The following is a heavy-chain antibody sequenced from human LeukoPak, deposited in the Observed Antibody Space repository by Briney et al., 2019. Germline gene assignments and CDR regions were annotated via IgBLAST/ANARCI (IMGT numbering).Heavy chain of an antibody. J-gene: IGHJ4*02. CDR1: GFTLSRYT. CDR2: IWYDGSNK. V-gene: IGHV3-33*08. D-gene: IGHD2-15*01. Sequence: GRSLRLSCAASGFTLSRYTMHWVRQAPGKGLEWVAVIWYDGSNKYYTDSVKGRFTISRDNSKNTLYLQMNSLRAEDTAVYYCARGQYSPDYWGQGTLVTVSS. CDR3: ARGQYSPDY.